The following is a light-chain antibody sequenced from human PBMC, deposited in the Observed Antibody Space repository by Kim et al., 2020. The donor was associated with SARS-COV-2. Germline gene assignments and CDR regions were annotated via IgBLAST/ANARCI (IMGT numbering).Light chain of an antibody. CDR3: QQYNSYPIT. J-gene: IGKJ5*01. V-gene: IGKV1-5*01. CDR2: DAS. Sequence: ASVVDRVTITCRASQSISSWLAWYQQKPGKAPKLLIYDASSLESGVPSRFSGSGSGTEFTLTISSLQPDDFATYYCQQYNSYPITFGQGTRLEIK. CDR1: QSISSW.